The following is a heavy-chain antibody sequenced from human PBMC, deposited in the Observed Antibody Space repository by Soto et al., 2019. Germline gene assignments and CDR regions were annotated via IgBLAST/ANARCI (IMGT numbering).Heavy chain of an antibody. CDR2: INHSGST. J-gene: IGHJ4*02. D-gene: IGHD6-19*01. CDR1: GGSFSGYY. CDR3: ARGPRIAVAVTIDY. Sequence: PSATLSLTCAVYGGSFSGYYWSWIRQPPGKGLEWIGEINHSGSTNYNPSLKSRVTISVDTPKNQFSLKLSSVTAADTAVYYCARGPRIAVAVTIDYWGQGTLVTVSS. V-gene: IGHV4-34*01.